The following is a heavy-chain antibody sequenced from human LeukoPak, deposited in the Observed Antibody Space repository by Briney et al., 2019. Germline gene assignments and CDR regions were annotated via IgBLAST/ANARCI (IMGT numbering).Heavy chain of an antibody. Sequence: GASVKVSCKASGYTFTSYDINWVRQATGQGLEWMGWMNPNSGNTGYAQKFQGRVTMTRNTSTTTAYMELSSLTSEDTAVYYCARGGYGGSYLNQFFQHWGQGTLVPVSS. V-gene: IGHV1-8*01. J-gene: IGHJ1*01. D-gene: IGHD4-23*01. CDR3: ARGGYGGSYLNQFFQH. CDR1: GYTFTSYD. CDR2: MNPNSGNT.